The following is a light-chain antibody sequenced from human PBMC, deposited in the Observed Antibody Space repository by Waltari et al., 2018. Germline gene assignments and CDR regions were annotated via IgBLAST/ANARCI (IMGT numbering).Light chain of an antibody. V-gene: IGLV2-8*01. CDR3: SSYAGGSSLM. J-gene: IGLJ3*02. Sequence: QSALTQPPSASGSPGQSIPIPCTGTSTYVEVYDPFFWYQQHPGKTTYLLSYQVTKRPSGVPDRFSGSKSDNTASLAVSGLQAEDEADYYCSSYAGGSSLMFGGGTKLTVL. CDR2: QVT. CDR1: STYVEVYDP.